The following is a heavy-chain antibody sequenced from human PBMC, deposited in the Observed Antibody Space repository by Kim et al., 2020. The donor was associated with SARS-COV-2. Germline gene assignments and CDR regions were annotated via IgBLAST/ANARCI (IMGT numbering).Heavy chain of an antibody. V-gene: IGHV3-30*02. CDR1: GFTFSDYG. CDR3: ASEAGNDGFDS. J-gene: IGHJ4*02. Sequence: GGSLRLSCAASGFTFSDYGIHWVRQAPGKGLAWVAFIRYDGINKYYAESVQGRFTISRDNSKNTVFLLMSSLRVDATGVYYCASEAGNDGFDSWGQGTPVTVSS. D-gene: IGHD1-1*01. CDR2: IRYDGINK.